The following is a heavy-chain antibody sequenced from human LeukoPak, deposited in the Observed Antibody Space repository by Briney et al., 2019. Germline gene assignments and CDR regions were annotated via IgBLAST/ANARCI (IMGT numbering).Heavy chain of an antibody. J-gene: IGHJ4*02. CDR1: GGTFSSYA. D-gene: IGHD2-15*01. CDR3: ARAYEEYCSGGSCYTGAPDY. Sequence: GASVKVSCKASGGTFSSYAISWVRQAPGQGLEWMGGIIPMFGTANYAQKFQGRVTITADESTSTAYMEVSGLTSEDTAVYYCARAYEEYCSGGSCYTGAPDYWGQGTLVTVSS. CDR2: IIPMFGTA. V-gene: IGHV1-69*13.